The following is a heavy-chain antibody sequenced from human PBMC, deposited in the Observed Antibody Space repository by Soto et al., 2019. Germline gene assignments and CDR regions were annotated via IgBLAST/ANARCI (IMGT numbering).Heavy chain of an antibody. CDR1: GGTFSSYA. CDR2: IITILGIE. Sequence: QVQLVQSGAEVKKPGSSVKVSCKASGGTFSSYAITWVRQAPGQGLEWMGRIITILGIENYAQKFQDRVTITADKSTSTVYMEPSSLRSEDTAVYYCARDRSSAPNYYYYMDVGGKGTTVTVSS. CDR3: ARDRSSAPNYYYYMDV. D-gene: IGHD6-19*01. V-gene: IGHV1-69*04. J-gene: IGHJ6*03.